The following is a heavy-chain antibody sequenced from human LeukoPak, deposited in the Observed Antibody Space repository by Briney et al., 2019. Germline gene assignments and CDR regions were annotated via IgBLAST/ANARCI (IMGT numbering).Heavy chain of an antibody. CDR2: IYHSGST. D-gene: IGHD3-9*01. V-gene: IGHV4-38-2*02. CDR3: ARVRAYYDILTGYYPNWYFDL. Sequence: SETLSLTCTVSGYSISSGYYWGWIRQPPGKGLEWIGRIYHSGSTYYNPSLKSRGTISVDTSKNQFSLKLSSVTAADTAVYYCARVRAYYDILTGYYPNWYFDLWGRGTLVTVSS. CDR1: GYSISSGYY. J-gene: IGHJ2*01.